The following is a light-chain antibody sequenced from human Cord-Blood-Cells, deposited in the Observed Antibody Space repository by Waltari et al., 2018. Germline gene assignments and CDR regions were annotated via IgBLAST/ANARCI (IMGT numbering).Light chain of an antibody. V-gene: IGKV4-1*01. Sequence: DIVMNQSPDSLAVSLGERATINCKSSKSVLYSSNNKNYLAWYQQKPGQPPKLLIYWASTRESGVPDRFSGSGSGTDFTLTISSLQAEDVAVYYCQQYYSTPYTFGQGTKLEIK. J-gene: IGKJ2*01. CDR2: WAS. CDR1: KSVLYSSNNKNY. CDR3: QQYYSTPYT.